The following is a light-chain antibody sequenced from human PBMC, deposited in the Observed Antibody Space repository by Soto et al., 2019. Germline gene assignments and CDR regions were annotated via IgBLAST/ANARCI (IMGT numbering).Light chain of an antibody. CDR3: QQYNNWPLLFT. CDR1: QSLSSN. V-gene: IGKV3-15*01. CDR2: DAS. Sequence: EIVMTQSPVTLSVSPGERATLSCRASQSLSSNLAWYQQKPGQPPMLLIYDASTRATGIPARFSGSGSGTEFTLTISSLQSEDFAVYYCQQYNNWPLLFTFGPGTKVDVK. J-gene: IGKJ3*01.